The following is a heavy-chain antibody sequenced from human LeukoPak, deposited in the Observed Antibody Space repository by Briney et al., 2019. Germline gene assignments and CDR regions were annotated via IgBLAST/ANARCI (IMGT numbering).Heavy chain of an antibody. J-gene: IGHJ5*02. CDR1: GGSFSGYS. V-gene: IGHV4-34*01. Sequence: SETLSLTCAVYGGSFSGYSWSWVRQPPGEGLEWIGEINHSGATNYNPSLKSRVTISVDTSKNQFSLKLSSVTAADTAVYYCARVGITMVRGVPRWFDPWGQGTLVTVYS. D-gene: IGHD3-10*01. CDR2: INHSGAT. CDR3: ARVGITMVRGVPRWFDP.